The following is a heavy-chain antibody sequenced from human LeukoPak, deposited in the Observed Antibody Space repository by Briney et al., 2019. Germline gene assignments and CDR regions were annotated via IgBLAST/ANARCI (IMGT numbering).Heavy chain of an antibody. Sequence: SETLSLTCTVSGGSISSYYWSWIRRPPGRGLEWIGYVYYSGNTNYNPSLKSRVTMSVDTSKNQFSLNLSSVTAADTAVYYCARSYSSSWIDYWGQGTLVTVSS. CDR1: GGSISSYY. V-gene: IGHV4-59*01. CDR2: VYYSGNT. J-gene: IGHJ4*02. D-gene: IGHD6-13*01. CDR3: ARSYSSSWIDY.